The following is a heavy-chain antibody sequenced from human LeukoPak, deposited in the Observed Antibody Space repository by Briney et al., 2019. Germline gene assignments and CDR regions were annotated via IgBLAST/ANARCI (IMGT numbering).Heavy chain of an antibody. J-gene: IGHJ4*02. D-gene: IGHD3-10*01. Sequence: GGSLRLSCAASGFTFSSYGMSWVRQAPGKGLEWVSAMSGGGGSTFYADSVKGRFTISRDNSKNTLYLQMNSLRDEDTAVYYCAKDRYYYGSGSYYNDYFDYWGQGALVTVSS. CDR3: AKDRYYYGSGSYYNDYFDY. CDR2: MSGGGGST. V-gene: IGHV3-23*01. CDR1: GFTFSSYG.